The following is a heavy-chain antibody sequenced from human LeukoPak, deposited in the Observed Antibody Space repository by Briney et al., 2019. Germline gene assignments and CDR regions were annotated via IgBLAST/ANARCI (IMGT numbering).Heavy chain of an antibody. CDR2: ISAYNGNT. Sequence: GASVKVSCKASGYTFTSYGISWVRQAPGQGLEWMGWISAYNGNTNYAQKLQGRVTMTTDTSTSTAYMELRSLRSDDTAVYYCARVGYSYGFYNWFDPWGQGTLVTVSS. J-gene: IGHJ5*02. D-gene: IGHD5-18*01. CDR1: GYTFTSYG. V-gene: IGHV1-18*01. CDR3: ARVGYSYGFYNWFDP.